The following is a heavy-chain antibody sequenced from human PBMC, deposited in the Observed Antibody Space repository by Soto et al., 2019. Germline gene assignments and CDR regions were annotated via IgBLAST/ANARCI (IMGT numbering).Heavy chain of an antibody. J-gene: IGHJ4*02. V-gene: IGHV4-59*01. CDR2: IYYSGST. CDR1: GGSISSYY. CDR3: ARERRDVYTHYFDY. Sequence: QVQLQESGPGLVKPSETLSLMCTVSGGSISSYYWSWIRQPPGKGLEWIGYIYYSGSTNYNPSLKGRVTISVDTSKNHYSLKLSSVTAADTAVYYCARERRDVYTHYFDYWGQGTLVTVSS. D-gene: IGHD4-4*01.